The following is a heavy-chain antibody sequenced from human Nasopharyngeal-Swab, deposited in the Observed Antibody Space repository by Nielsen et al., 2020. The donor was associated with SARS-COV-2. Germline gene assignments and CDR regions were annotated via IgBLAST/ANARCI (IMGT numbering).Heavy chain of an antibody. V-gene: IGHV3-33*01. Sequence: VRQAPGKGLGWVAVIWYDGSNKYYADSVKGRFTISRDNSKNTLYLQMNSLRAEDTAVYYCARERYSGSYDYWGQGTLVTVSS. CDR2: IWYDGSNK. D-gene: IGHD1-26*01. CDR3: ARERYSGSYDY. J-gene: IGHJ4*02.